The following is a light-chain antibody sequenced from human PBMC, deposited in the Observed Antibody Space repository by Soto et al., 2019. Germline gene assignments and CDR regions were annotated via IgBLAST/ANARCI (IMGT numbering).Light chain of an antibody. Sequence: DIQMTQSPSSVSASVGDRITITCRASQGINRWLTWYQQKPGQAPKLLIYAASTLQTGVPSRFSGSGSGTDFALTISSLQPEDVATYYCQQANSFPSITFGQGTRLEIK. CDR1: QGINRW. CDR2: AAS. J-gene: IGKJ5*01. V-gene: IGKV1D-12*01. CDR3: QQANSFPSIT.